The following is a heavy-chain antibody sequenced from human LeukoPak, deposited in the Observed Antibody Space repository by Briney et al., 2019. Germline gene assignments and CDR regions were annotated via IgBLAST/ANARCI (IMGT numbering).Heavy chain of an antibody. V-gene: IGHV4-39*07. CDR1: GGSISSGSYY. Sequence: SETLSLTCTVSGGSISSGSYYWGWIRQPPGKGLEWIGSIYYSGSTYYNPSLKSRVTISVDTSKNQFSLKLSSVTAADTAVYYCARDQAPYGAQPWGQGTLVTVSS. CDR3: ARDQAPYGAQP. D-gene: IGHD4-17*01. J-gene: IGHJ5*02. CDR2: IYYSGST.